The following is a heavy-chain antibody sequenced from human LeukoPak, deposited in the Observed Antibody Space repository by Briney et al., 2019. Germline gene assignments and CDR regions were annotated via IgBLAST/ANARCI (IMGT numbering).Heavy chain of an antibody. CDR1: GGSISSYY. Sequence: SETLSLTCTVSGGSISSYYWSWIRQPPGKGLEWIGYIYYSGSTNYNPSLKSRVTISVDTSKNQFSLKLSSVTAADTAVYYCARVRVPQYYFDYWGQGTLVTVSS. CDR3: ARVRVPQYYFDY. V-gene: IGHV4-59*01. CDR2: IYYSGST. J-gene: IGHJ4*02. D-gene: IGHD3-10*02.